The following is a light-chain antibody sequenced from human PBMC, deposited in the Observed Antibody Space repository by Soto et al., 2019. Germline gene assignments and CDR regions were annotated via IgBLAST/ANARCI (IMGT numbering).Light chain of an antibody. Sequence: DIQLTQSPSFLSASVGDRVTITCRASQGTSSYLAWFQQKPGRAPKLLIYGASTLQSGVPSRFSGSGSGTEFTLTISSLQPDDFTTYYCQQYSAFPWTFGQGTKVDIK. J-gene: IGKJ1*01. V-gene: IGKV1-9*01. CDR3: QQYSAFPWT. CDR2: GAS. CDR1: QGTSSY.